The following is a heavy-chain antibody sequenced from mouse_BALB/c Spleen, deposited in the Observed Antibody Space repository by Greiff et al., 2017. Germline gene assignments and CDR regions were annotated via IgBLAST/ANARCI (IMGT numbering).Heavy chain of an antibody. V-gene: IGHV1-80*01. CDR1: GYAFSSYW. D-gene: IGHD1-1*01. CDR3: ARYKYYGSSYGAMDY. CDR2: IYPGAGDT. J-gene: IGHJ4*01. Sequence: QVQLQQSGAELVRPGSSVKLSCKASGYAFSSYWMNWVKQRPGQGLEWIGQIYPGAGDTNYNGKFTGKATLTAAKSSSTAYMQLSSLASEDSAVYFCARYKYYGSSYGAMDYGGQGTSVTVSS.